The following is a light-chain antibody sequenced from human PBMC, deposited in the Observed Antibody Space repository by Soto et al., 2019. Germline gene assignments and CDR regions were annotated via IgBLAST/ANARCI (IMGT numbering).Light chain of an antibody. CDR2: GAS. Sequence: EIVLTQSPGTLSLSPGERATLSCRASQSVSNNYLAWYQQKPGQAPRLLIYGASNRATGIPDRFSGSWSGTEFTLTISSLQSEDFAVYFRQQYNNWPPINFGQGTRLEIK. CDR1: QSVSNN. CDR3: QQYNNWPPIN. J-gene: IGKJ5*01. V-gene: IGKV3D-15*01.